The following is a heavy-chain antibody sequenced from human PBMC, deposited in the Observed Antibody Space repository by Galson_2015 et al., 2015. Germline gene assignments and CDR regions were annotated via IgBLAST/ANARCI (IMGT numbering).Heavy chain of an antibody. D-gene: IGHD3-22*01. V-gene: IGHV3-15*01. CDR3: EKYYYDSSGYYYPAFDI. CDR1: GSTFSNAW. J-gene: IGHJ3*02. Sequence: SLRLSCAASGSTFSNAWMSWVRQAPGKGLEWVGRIKSKTDGGTTDYAAPVKGRFTISRDDSKNTLYLQMNSLKTEGTAVYYCEKYYYDSSGYYYPAFDIWGQGTMVTVSS. CDR2: IKSKTDGGTT.